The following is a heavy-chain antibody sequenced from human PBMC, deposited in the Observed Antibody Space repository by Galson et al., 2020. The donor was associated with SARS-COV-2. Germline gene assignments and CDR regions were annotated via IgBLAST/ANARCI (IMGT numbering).Heavy chain of an antibody. CDR1: GGSISSYY. V-gene: IGHV4-59*01. D-gene: IGHD3-10*01. Sequence: SQTLSLTCTVSGGSISSYYWNWIRQSSGKGLEWIGYIYYSGSPNYNPSLKSRVTISVDTSKNQFSLRLKSVTAADTAVYYCAREGSGGYTPFDYWGQGTLVTVSS. J-gene: IGHJ4*02. CDR2: IYYSGSP. CDR3: AREGSGGYTPFDY.